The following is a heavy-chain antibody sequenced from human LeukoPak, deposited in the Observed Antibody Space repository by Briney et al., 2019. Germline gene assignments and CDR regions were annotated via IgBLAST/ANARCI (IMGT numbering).Heavy chain of an antibody. J-gene: IGHJ3*02. CDR3: ALNIPSPDDAFDI. V-gene: IGHV4-59*12. Sequence: PSETLSLTCTVSGGSISSYYWSWIRQPPGKGLEWIGYIYYSGSTNYNPSLKSRVTISVDTSKNQFSLKLSSVTAADTAVYYCALNIPSPDDAFDIWGQGTLVTVSS. CDR1: GGSISSYY. CDR2: IYYSGST.